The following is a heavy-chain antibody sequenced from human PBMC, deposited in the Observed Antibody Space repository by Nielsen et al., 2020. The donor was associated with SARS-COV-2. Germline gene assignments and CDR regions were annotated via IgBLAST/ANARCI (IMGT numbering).Heavy chain of an antibody. CDR3: AGQGQSYQEAAFDI. Sequence: SLKISCAASVFTFDDYAMHWVRQAPGKGLEWVSGISWNSGSIGYADSVKGRFTISRDNAKNSLYLQMNSLRAEDTALYYCAGQGQSYQEAAFDIWGQGTMVTVSS. CDR2: ISWNSGSI. CDR1: VFTFDDYA. V-gene: IGHV3-9*01. D-gene: IGHD2-2*01. J-gene: IGHJ3*02.